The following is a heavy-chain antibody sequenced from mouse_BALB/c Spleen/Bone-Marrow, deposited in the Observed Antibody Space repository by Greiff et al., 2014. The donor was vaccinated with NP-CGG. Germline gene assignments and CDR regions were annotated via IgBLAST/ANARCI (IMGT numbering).Heavy chain of an antibody. Sequence: VQLQQSGAELVKPGASVKLSCTASGFNIKDTYMHWVKHRPEQGLEWIGRIDPANGNTKYDPKFQGKATITADTSSNTAYLQLSSLTSEDTAVYYCAIYYYGSSGFAYWGQGTLVTVSA. V-gene: IGHV14-3*02. CDR1: GFNIKDTY. CDR3: AIYYYGSSGFAY. D-gene: IGHD1-1*01. CDR2: IDPANGNT. J-gene: IGHJ3*01.